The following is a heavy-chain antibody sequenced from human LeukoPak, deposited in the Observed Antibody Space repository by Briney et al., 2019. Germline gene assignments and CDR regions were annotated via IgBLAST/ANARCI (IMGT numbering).Heavy chain of an antibody. CDR3: ARLRGEDIVVVPAALYGSGSSPTYYMDV. V-gene: IGHV1-8*01. J-gene: IGHJ6*03. Sequence: GASVKVSCKASGYTFTSYDINWVRQATGQGLEWMGWMNPNSGNTGYAQKFQGRVTITADESTSTAYMELSSLRSEDTAVYYCARLRGEDIVVVPAALYGSGSSPTYYMDVWGKGTTVTVSS. CDR2: MNPNSGNT. D-gene: IGHD2-2*01. CDR1: GYTFTSYD.